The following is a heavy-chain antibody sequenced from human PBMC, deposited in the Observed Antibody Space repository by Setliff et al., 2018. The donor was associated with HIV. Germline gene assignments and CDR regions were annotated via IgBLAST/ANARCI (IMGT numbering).Heavy chain of an antibody. CDR2: IYHSGST. J-gene: IGHJ4*02. CDR1: GGSISSNW. Sequence: SETLSLTCAVSGGSISSNWWSWVRPSPGKGLEWIGEIYHSGSTHYNPSLQSRVTISVDKSKSQFSLKLNSVTAADTAVYYCVREGVRRGLGSGSFRYRAYYFDQWGQGTLVTVSS. CDR3: VREGVRRGLGSGSFRYRAYYFDQ. V-gene: IGHV4-4*02. D-gene: IGHD3-10*01.